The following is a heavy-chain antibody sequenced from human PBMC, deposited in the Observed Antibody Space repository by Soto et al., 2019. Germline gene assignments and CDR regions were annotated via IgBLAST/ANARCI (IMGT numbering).Heavy chain of an antibody. CDR2: ISYDGSNK. CDR3: AKEYNWNYVLYFDY. CDR1: GFTFSSYG. D-gene: IGHD1-7*01. Sequence: GGSLRLSCAASGFTFSSYGMHWVRQAPGKGLEWVAVISYDGSNKYYADSVKGRFTISRDNSKNTLYLQMNSLRAEDTAVYYCAKEYNWNYVLYFDYWDQGTLVTVSS. V-gene: IGHV3-30*18. J-gene: IGHJ4*02.